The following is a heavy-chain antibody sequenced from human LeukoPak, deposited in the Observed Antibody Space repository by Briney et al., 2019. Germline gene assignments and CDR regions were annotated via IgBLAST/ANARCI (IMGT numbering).Heavy chain of an antibody. Sequence: GGSLRLSCAASGFTFSSYSMNWVRQAPGKGLEWVSYISSSGSTIYYADSVKGRFTISRDNAKNSLYLQMNSLRAEDTAVYYCATSQMATTFDYWGQGTLVTVSS. D-gene: IGHD5-24*01. CDR3: ATSQMATTFDY. CDR2: ISSSGSTI. V-gene: IGHV3-48*04. CDR1: GFTFSSYS. J-gene: IGHJ4*02.